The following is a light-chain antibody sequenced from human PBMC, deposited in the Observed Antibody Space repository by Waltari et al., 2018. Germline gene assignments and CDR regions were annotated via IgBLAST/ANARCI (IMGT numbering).Light chain of an antibody. J-gene: IGKJ4*01. Sequence: EIVLTQSPATLSLSPGERATLSCRASQSVSSYLAWYQPKPGQAPRRLIYDASNRATGIPARFSGSGSGTDFTLTISSLEPEDFAVYYCQQRSNWQVTFGGGTKVEIK. CDR3: QQRSNWQVT. CDR2: DAS. CDR1: QSVSSY. V-gene: IGKV3-11*01.